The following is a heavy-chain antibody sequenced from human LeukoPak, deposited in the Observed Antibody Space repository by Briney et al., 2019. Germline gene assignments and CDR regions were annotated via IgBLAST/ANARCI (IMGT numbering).Heavy chain of an antibody. D-gene: IGHD3-10*01. V-gene: IGHV1-2*02. CDR3: ASPSTMVRGYDAFDI. J-gene: IGHJ3*02. Sequence: ASVKVSCKASGYTFTGYYMHWVRQAPGQGLEWMGWINPNSGGTNYAQKFQGRVTMTRDTSISTAYMELSRLRSDDTAVYYCASPSTMVRGYDAFDIWGQGTMVTVSS. CDR1: GYTFTGYY. CDR2: INPNSGGT.